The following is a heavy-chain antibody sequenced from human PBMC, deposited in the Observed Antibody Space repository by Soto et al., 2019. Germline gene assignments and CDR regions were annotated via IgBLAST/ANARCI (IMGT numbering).Heavy chain of an antibody. CDR2: INHSGST. CDR1: GGSFSGYY. V-gene: IGHV4-34*01. D-gene: IGHD4-17*01. J-gene: IGHJ4*02. Sequence: SETLSLTCAVYGGSFSGYYWSWIRQPPGKGLERIGEINHSGSTNYNPSLKSRVTISVDTSKNQFSLKLSSVTAADTAVYYCARGGVTTFDYWGQGTLVTVPQ. CDR3: ARGGVTTFDY.